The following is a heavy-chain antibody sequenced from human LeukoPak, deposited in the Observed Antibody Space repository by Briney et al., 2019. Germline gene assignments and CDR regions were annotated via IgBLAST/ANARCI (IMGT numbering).Heavy chain of an antibody. V-gene: IGHV3-30*02. Sequence: PGGSLRLSCVASGFTFSSYGMHWVRQAPGKGLEWVAFIRYDGSNKYYADSVKGRFTISRDNSKNTLYLQMNSLRAEDTAVYYCAKDSSVSYYYDSSGYHPLDYWGQGTLVTVSS. CDR1: GFTFSSYG. J-gene: IGHJ4*02. D-gene: IGHD3-22*01. CDR2: IRYDGSNK. CDR3: AKDSSVSYYYDSSGYHPLDY.